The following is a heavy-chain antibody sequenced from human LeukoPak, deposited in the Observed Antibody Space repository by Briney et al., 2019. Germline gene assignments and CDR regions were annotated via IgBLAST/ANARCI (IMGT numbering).Heavy chain of an antibody. D-gene: IGHD5-24*01. CDR2: IYTSGST. J-gene: IGHJ3*02. CDR1: GSSISGYY. V-gene: IGHV4-4*07. CDR3: AREEPEMATDPVSAFDI. Sequence: SETLSLTCTVSGSSISGYYWSWIRQPAGKGLEWIGRIYTSGSTNYNPSLKSRVTMSVDTSKNQFSLKLSSVTAADTAVYYCAREEPEMATDPVSAFDIWGQGTMVTVSS.